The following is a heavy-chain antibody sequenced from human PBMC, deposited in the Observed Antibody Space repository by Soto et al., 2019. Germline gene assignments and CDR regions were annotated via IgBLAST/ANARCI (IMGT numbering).Heavy chain of an antibody. D-gene: IGHD2-2*01. CDR2: IIPIFGTA. Sequence: GGPVKVSCKASGGTFSSYAISWVRQAPGQGLEWMEGIIPIFGTANYAQKFQGRVTITADESTSTAYMELSSLRSEDTAVYYCARGSDIVVVPAASGHHYYYGMDVWCQGTTVTVS. CDR1: GGTFSSYA. J-gene: IGHJ6*02. V-gene: IGHV1-69*13. CDR3: ARGSDIVVVPAASGHHYYYGMDV.